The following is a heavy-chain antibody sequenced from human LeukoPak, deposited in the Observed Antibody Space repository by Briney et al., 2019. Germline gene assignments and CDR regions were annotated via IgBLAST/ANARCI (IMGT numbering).Heavy chain of an antibody. CDR2: IKQDGSEK. V-gene: IGHV3-7*01. J-gene: IGHJ4*02. CDR1: GFTFSSYW. CDR3: AKDQGDFWSGYYHFDY. Sequence: LSGGSLRLSCAASGFTFSSYWMSWVRQAPGKGLEWVANIKQDGSEKYYVDSVKGRFTISRDNAKNSLYLQMNSLRAEDTAVYYCAKDQGDFWSGYYHFDYWGQGTLVTVSS. D-gene: IGHD3-3*01.